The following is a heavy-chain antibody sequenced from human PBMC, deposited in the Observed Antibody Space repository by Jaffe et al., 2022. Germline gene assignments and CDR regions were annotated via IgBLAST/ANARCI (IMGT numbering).Heavy chain of an antibody. CDR1: GGSFSGYY. CDR3: AREATIFMYYFDY. Sequence: QVQLQQWGAGLLKPSETLSLTCAVYGGSFSGYYWSWIRQPPGKGLEWIGEINHSGSTNYNPSLKSRVTISVDTSKNQFSLKLSSVTAADTAVYYCAREATIFMYYFDYWGQGTLVTVSS. D-gene: IGHD5-12*01. V-gene: IGHV4-34*01. J-gene: IGHJ4*02. CDR2: INHSGST.